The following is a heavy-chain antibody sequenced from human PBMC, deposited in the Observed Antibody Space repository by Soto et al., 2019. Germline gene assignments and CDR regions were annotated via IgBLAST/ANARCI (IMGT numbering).Heavy chain of an antibody. CDR2: ISSSSSYI. Sequence: SLRLSCAASGFTFSSYSMNWVRQAPGKGLEWVSSISSSSSYIYYADSVKGRFTISRDNAKNSLYLQMNSLRAEDTAVYYCARDRGGAAAGSYWGQGTLVTVSS. V-gene: IGHV3-21*01. CDR1: GFTFSSYS. J-gene: IGHJ4*02. D-gene: IGHD6-13*01. CDR3: ARDRGGAAAGSY.